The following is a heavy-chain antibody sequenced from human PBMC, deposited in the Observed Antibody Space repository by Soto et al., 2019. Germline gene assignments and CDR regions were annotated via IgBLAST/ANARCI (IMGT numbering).Heavy chain of an antibody. D-gene: IGHD3-10*01. CDR2: ISRDGGTK. CDR1: GFTVSTYG. J-gene: IGHJ5*02. Sequence: GGSLRLSCAVSGFTVSTYGMHWVRQAPGKGLEWVAVISRDGGTKFYADSVKGRFTISRDNSKNTLHLQMNSLRAEDTAVYYCAKGPMVREPYWFDPWGQGTLVTVSS. CDR3: AKGPMVREPYWFDP. V-gene: IGHV3-30*18.